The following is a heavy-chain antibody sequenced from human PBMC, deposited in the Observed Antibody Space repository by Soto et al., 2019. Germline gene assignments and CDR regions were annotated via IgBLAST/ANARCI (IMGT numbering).Heavy chain of an antibody. J-gene: IGHJ4*02. V-gene: IGHV1-69*13. CDR2: IILPFGTP. CDR3: ARGPDYAGYIDD. Sequence: QVRLVQSGAEVKKPGSSVKVSCKASGGTFSNHAINWVRQAPGQGPEWMGVIILPFGTPNYAQRFQGRVTITAVESMTTAYMELNGLRSEDTAVYFCARGPDYAGYIDDLGQGSLVTVSS. D-gene: IGHD4-17*01. CDR1: GGTFSNHA.